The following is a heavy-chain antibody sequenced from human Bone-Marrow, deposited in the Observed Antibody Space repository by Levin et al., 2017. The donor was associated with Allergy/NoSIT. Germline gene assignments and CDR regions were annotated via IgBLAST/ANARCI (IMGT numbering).Heavy chain of an antibody. CDR1: GFTFSSYS. Sequence: GGSLRLSCAASGFTFSSYSMNWVRQAPGKGLEWVSSISSSSSYIYYADSVKGRFTISRDNAKNSLYLQMNSLRAEDTAVYYCARDVSLWLGLNYFDYWGQGTLVTVSS. V-gene: IGHV3-21*01. CDR2: ISSSSSYI. J-gene: IGHJ4*02. D-gene: IGHD6-19*01. CDR3: ARDVSLWLGLNYFDY.